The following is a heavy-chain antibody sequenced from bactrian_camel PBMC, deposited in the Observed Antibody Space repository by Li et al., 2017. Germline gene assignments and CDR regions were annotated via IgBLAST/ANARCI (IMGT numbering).Heavy chain of an antibody. J-gene: IGHJ6*01. CDR1: GFTFSSYW. Sequence: VQLVESGGGLVKPGGSLRLSCAASGFTFSSYWMYWVRQAPGKGLEWVSAINTGGGTTYYADSVKGRFTISRDNAKNTVHLQMNSLKPEDTAVYYCVREQKSGDYAPAFGYWGQGTQVTVS. V-gene: IGHV3S1*01. CDR3: VREQKSGDYAPAFGY. CDR2: INTGGGTT. D-gene: IGHD4*01.